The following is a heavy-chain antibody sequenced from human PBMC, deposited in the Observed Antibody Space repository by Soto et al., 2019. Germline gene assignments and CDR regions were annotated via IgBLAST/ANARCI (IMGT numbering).Heavy chain of an antibody. Sequence: AGGSLRLSCAASGFTFSSYAMHWVRQAPGKGLEWVAVISYDGSNKYYADSVKGRFTISRDNSKNTLYLQMNSLRAEDTAVYYCARDPSPYSGYDFVLDGYWGQGTLVTVSS. CDR1: GFTFSSYA. J-gene: IGHJ4*02. V-gene: IGHV3-30-3*01. CDR3: ARDPSPYSGYDFVLDGY. CDR2: ISYDGSNK. D-gene: IGHD5-12*01.